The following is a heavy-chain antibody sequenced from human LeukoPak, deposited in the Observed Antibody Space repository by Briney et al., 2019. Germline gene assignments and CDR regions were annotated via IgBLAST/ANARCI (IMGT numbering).Heavy chain of an antibody. CDR1: GFTFSNYE. J-gene: IGHJ6*03. Sequence: PGGSLRLSCAASGFTFSNYEMHWVRQAPGKGLEWVSYISSSGSYIYYADSVKGRFTISRDNAKNSLYLQMNSLRAEDTAVYYCARDPYSGSYGNYYYYFMDVWGKGTTVTISS. CDR3: ARDPYSGSYGNYYYYFMDV. D-gene: IGHD1-26*01. CDR2: ISSSGSYI. V-gene: IGHV3-21*05.